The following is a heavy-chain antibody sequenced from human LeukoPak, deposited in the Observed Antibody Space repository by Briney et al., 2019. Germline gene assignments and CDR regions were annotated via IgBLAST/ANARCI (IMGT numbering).Heavy chain of an antibody. D-gene: IGHD4-17*01. CDR2: ISYDGSNK. J-gene: IGHJ4*02. Sequence: GRSLRLPCAASGFTFSSYAMHWVRQAPGKGLEWVAVISYDGSNKYYADSVKGRFTISRDNSKNTLCLQMNSLRAEDTAVYYCARDRGYGDYGGGYFDYWGQGTLVTVSS. CDR3: ARDRGYGDYGGGYFDY. CDR1: GFTFSSYA. V-gene: IGHV3-30-3*01.